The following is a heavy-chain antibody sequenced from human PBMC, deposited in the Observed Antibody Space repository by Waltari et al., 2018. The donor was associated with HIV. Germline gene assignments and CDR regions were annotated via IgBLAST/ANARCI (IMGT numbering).Heavy chain of an antibody. V-gene: IGHV1-8*01. J-gene: IGHJ6*02. CDR3: ARNSSGRGNRFFYYGLDV. Sequence: QVNLVQSGPEVKRPGASVNISCRASGYNFINHDINWVRQATGQGLEWMGWMNPHSENSCFVYKFEDRVTVNTDVSMSTVYMELTSLTPGDTATYFCARNSSGRGNRFFYYGLDVWGQGTTVTVSS. CDR2: MNPHSENS. D-gene: IGHD1-26*01. CDR1: GYNFINHD.